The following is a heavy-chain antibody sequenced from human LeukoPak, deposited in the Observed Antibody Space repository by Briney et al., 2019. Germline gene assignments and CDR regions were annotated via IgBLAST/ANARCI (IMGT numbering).Heavy chain of an antibody. CDR2: INPSGGST. D-gene: IGHD5-24*01. CDR3: ARELRGDGYKNLGYYYYGMDV. J-gene: IGHJ6*02. V-gene: IGHV1-46*01. CDR1: GYTFTSYY. Sequence: ASVKVSCKASGYTFTSYYMHWVRQAPGQGLEWMGIINPSGGSTSYAQKFQGRVTMTRDTSTSTVYMELSSLRSEDTAVYYCARELRGDGYKNLGYYYYGMDVWGQGTMVTVSS.